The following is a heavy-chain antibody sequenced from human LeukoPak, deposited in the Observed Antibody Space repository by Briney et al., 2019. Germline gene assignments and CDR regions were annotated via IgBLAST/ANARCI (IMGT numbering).Heavy chain of an antibody. D-gene: IGHD5-18*01. CDR2: IHYSGST. V-gene: IGHV4-59*08. CDR3: ARRSGYSYGSYYFDY. CDR1: GGSISSYY. J-gene: IGHJ4*02. Sequence: PSETLSLTCTVSGGSISSYYWSWIRQPPGKGLEWIGYIHYSGSTNYNPSLKSRVTISVDTSKNQFSLKLSSVTAADTAVYYCARRSGYSYGSYYFDYWGQGTLVTVSS.